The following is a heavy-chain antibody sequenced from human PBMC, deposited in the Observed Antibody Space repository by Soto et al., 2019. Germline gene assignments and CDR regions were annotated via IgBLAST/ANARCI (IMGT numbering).Heavy chain of an antibody. J-gene: IGHJ6*02. CDR3: ARSPYYYGSGSYFSHYYGMDV. Sequence: GGSLRLSCAASGFTFSSYSMNWVRQAPGKGLEWVSSISSSSSYIYYADSVKGRFTISRDNAKNSLYLQMNSLRAEDTAVYYCARSPYYYGSGSYFSHYYGMDVWGQGTTVTVSS. V-gene: IGHV3-21*01. CDR2: ISSSSSYI. CDR1: GFTFSSYS. D-gene: IGHD3-10*01.